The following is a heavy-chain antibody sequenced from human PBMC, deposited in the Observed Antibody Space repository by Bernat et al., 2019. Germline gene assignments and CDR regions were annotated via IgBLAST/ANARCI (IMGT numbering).Heavy chain of an antibody. CDR2: IIPIFGTA. CDR3: SLARDYYDSSGYTFDI. J-gene: IGHJ3*02. D-gene: IGHD3-22*01. V-gene: IGHV1-69*01. CDR1: GGTFSSYA. Sequence: QVQLVQSGAEVKKPGSSVKVSCKASGGTFSSYAISWVRQAPGQGLEWMGGIIPIFGTANYAQKFQGRVTMTADESTSTAYMELSSLRSEDTAVYYCSLARDYYDSSGYTFDIWGQGTMVAVSS.